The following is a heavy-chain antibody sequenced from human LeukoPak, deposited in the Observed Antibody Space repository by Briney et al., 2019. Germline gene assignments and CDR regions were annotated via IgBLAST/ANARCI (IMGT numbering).Heavy chain of an antibody. Sequence: GASVKVSCKASGYTFTSYGISWVRQAPGQGLEWMGWISAYNGNTNYAQQLQGRVTMTTDTSTTTAYMELRSLRSDDTAVYYCARAGPHYYDSSGYDNWGQGTLVTVSS. CDR2: ISAYNGNT. CDR3: ARAGPHYYDSSGYDN. J-gene: IGHJ4*02. CDR1: GYTFTSYG. D-gene: IGHD3-22*01. V-gene: IGHV1-18*01.